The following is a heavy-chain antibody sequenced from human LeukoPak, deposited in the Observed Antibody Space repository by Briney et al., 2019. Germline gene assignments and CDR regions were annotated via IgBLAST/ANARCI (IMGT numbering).Heavy chain of an antibody. J-gene: IGHJ4*02. CDR1: GFTFSSYW. CDR3: ASWGSGTYYNK. Sequence: SGGFLRLSCVASGFTFSSYWMHWVRQAPGKGLVWVSRINSDGSSTNYADSVKGRFTISRDNAKNTLFLQMSSLRAEDTAVYYCASWGSGTYYNKWGQGTLVTVSS. D-gene: IGHD3-10*01. V-gene: IGHV3-74*01. CDR2: INSDGSST.